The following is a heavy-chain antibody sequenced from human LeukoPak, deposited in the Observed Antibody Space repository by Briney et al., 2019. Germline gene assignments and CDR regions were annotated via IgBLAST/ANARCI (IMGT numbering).Heavy chain of an antibody. J-gene: IGHJ4*02. D-gene: IGHD2-15*01. Sequence: GGSLRLSCSASGFTFSRCAMHWVRQAPGKGLEFVSGINDNGGTTHYADSVKGRFTISRDNSKSTLCLQMNSLRAEDTAVYYCAKQLGYCSDGSCYFPYWGQGTLVTVSS. CDR2: INDNGGTT. CDR1: GFTFSRCA. V-gene: IGHV3-64*04. CDR3: AKQLGYCSDGSCYFPY.